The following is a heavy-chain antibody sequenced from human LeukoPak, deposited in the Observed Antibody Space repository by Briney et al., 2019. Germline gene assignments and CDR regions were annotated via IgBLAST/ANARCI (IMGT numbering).Heavy chain of an antibody. CDR1: GNTLSKLS. J-gene: IGHJ5*01. V-gene: IGHV1-24*01. Sequence: ASVKVSCKVSGNTLSKLSIHWVRQAPGKGLEWMGGRDPEDGERIFAPKFQGRLTMAEDTSTDTAYMELSSLDSEETAVYFCATATIFWGSYRSWLDSWGQGTLVTVSS. CDR2: RDPEDGER. CDR3: ATATIFWGSYRSWLDS. D-gene: IGHD3-16*02.